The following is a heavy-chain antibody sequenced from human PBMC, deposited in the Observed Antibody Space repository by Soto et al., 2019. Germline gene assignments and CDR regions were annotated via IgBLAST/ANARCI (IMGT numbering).Heavy chain of an antibody. CDR1: GGSISSSSYY. CDR2: FSYGGNT. Sequence: SETLSLTCTVSGGSISSSSYYWGWIRQTPGKGLEWIGSFSYGGNTYYNPSLKSRVTISADTSKNQFSLNLSSVTATDTAVYYCARRIAAAGHYFEYWGQGTLVTVSS. J-gene: IGHJ4*02. D-gene: IGHD6-13*01. V-gene: IGHV4-39*01. CDR3: ARRIAAAGHYFEY.